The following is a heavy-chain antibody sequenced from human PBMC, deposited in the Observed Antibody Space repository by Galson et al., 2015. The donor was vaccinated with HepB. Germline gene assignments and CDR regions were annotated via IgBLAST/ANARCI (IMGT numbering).Heavy chain of an antibody. CDR3: VRGGYCTSSSCYHLDY. D-gene: IGHD2-2*01. CDR1: GFIFSDYG. Sequence: SLRLSCAASGFIFSDYGMHWVRQAPGKGLEWVAIAWSDGRNRYYADSVKGRFSISRDNSNNTLYLQMTSLSAEDTAVYYCVRGGYCTSSSCYHLDYWGQGPLVTVS. CDR2: AWSDGRNR. J-gene: IGHJ4*02. V-gene: IGHV3-33*01.